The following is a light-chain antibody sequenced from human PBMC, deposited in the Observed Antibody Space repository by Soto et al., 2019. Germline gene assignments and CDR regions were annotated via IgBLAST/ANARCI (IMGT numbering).Light chain of an antibody. Sequence: EIVLTQSPGTLSLFPAERAILSCRASQSVSSSYLAWYQQKPGQAPRLLIYGASSRATGIPDRFSGRGSGTDFTLTISRLEPEDFAVYYCQQYGSSHFGGWTKVDIK. CDR1: QSVSSSY. J-gene: IGKJ4*01. CDR2: GAS. CDR3: QQYGSSH. V-gene: IGKV3-20*01.